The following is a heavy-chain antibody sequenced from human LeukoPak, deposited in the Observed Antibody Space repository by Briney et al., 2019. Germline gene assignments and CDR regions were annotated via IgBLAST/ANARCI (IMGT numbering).Heavy chain of an antibody. CDR1: GGSISSSSYY. CDR3: ARHSDGSGAHYYYGMDV. D-gene: IGHD3-10*01. CDR2: IYYSGST. J-gene: IGHJ6*02. V-gene: IGHV4-61*05. Sequence: SETLSLTCTVSGGSISSSSYYWSWIRQPPGKGLEWIGYIYYSGSTNYNPSLKSRVTISVDTSKNQFSLKLSSVTAADTAVYYCARHSDGSGAHYYYGMDVWGQGTTVTVSS.